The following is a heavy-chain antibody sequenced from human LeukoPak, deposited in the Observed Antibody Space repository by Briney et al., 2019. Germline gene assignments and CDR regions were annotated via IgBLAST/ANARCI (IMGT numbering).Heavy chain of an antibody. CDR3: ARVSYSGGVY. CDR1: GFTFSSYG. Sequence: PGRSLRLSCAASGFTFSSYGMHWVRQAPGKGLGWVSYISSSGSPIYYADSVKGRFTISRDNAKNSVYLQLNSLRAEDTAVYYCARVSYSGGVYWGQGTLVTVSS. J-gene: IGHJ4*02. CDR2: ISSSGSPI. V-gene: IGHV3-48*04. D-gene: IGHD6-25*01.